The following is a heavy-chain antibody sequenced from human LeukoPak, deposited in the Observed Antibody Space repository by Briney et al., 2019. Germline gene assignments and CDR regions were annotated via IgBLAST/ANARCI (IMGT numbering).Heavy chain of an antibody. CDR1: GFTFSSYV. CDR2: ISGSGGST. CDR3: NRGAEAGICYYYAMDV. Sequence: PGGSLRLSCAASGFTFSSYVMSWVRQAPGKGLEWVSAISGSGGSTFYADSVKGRFTISRDYSKNTLYLQFNNLRAEDTAVYYCNRGAEAGICYYYAMDVWGQGTTVTVSS. V-gene: IGHV3-23*01. D-gene: IGHD6-13*01. J-gene: IGHJ6*02.